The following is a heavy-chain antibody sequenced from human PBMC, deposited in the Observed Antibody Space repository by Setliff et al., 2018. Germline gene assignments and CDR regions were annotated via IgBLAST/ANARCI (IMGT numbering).Heavy chain of an antibody. CDR2: IYTTGIT. CDR1: GGSIGSYY. V-gene: IGHV4-4*07. CDR3: ARVRIVPYCMDV. J-gene: IGHJ6*03. D-gene: IGHD2-15*01. Sequence: TSETLSLTCTVSGGSIGSYYWTWIRQPAGRGLEWIGRIYTTGITNFNPSLNSRVTMSLDKSKNQFSLKLSSVTAADSAVYFCARVRIVPYCMDVWGKGTTVTVSS.